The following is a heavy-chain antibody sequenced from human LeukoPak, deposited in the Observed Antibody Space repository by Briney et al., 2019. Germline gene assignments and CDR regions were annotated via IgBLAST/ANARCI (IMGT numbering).Heavy chain of an antibody. CDR2: ISGTGSST. Sequence: PGGSLRLSCEASGFPFGNYAMNWVRQAPGKGLEWVSTISGTGSSTYYADSAKGRFTISRDNSKDTLFLQLNSLTAADTAMYFCAKASVAIPQYCNSWGQGTLVTVSS. CDR1: GFPFGNYA. CDR3: AKASVAIPQYCNS. J-gene: IGHJ5*02. V-gene: IGHV3-23*01. D-gene: IGHD2-2*02.